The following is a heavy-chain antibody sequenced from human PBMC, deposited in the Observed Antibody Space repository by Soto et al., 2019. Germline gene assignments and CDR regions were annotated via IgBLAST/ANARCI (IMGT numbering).Heavy chain of an antibody. Sequence: GGSLRLSCAASGFTVSSNYMSWVRQAPGKGLEWVSVIYSGGSTYYADSVKGRFTISRDNSKNTLYLQMNSLRAEDTAVYYCVRRPTITTHEWHFDYWGLGTLVTV. CDR3: VRRPTITTHEWHFDY. CDR2: IYSGGST. V-gene: IGHV3-53*01. CDR1: GFTVSSNY. J-gene: IGHJ4*02. D-gene: IGHD4-4*01.